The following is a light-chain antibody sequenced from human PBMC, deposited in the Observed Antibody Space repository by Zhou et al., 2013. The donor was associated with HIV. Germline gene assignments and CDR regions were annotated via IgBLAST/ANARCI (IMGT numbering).Light chain of an antibody. CDR3: GTWDTRLSARV. Sequence: QSVLTQPPSVSAAPGQKVTISCSGSSSNIGNNYISWYQQLPGTAPKLLIYDNNKRPSGIPDRFSGSKSGTSGTLGITGLQTGDEADYYCGTWDTRLSARVFGGGTKLTVL. CDR1: SSNIGNNY. V-gene: IGLV1-51*01. J-gene: IGLJ2*01. CDR2: DNN.